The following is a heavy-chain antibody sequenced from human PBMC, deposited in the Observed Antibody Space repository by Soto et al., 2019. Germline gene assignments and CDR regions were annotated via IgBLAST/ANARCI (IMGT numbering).Heavy chain of an antibody. Sequence: QVQLVQSGAVVKKPGASVKVSCKASGYTFTNYGISWVRQAPGQGLEWMGWISTYNGRTNYAQKLQGRVTMTTDTSTSTAYMDLGSLSSDDTAVYYCAREAPDYYDTSGYYYDVELDDWGQGTLVTVSS. V-gene: IGHV1-18*01. D-gene: IGHD3-22*01. CDR2: ISTYNGRT. CDR1: GYTFTNYG. J-gene: IGHJ4*02. CDR3: AREAPDYYDTSGYYYDVELDD.